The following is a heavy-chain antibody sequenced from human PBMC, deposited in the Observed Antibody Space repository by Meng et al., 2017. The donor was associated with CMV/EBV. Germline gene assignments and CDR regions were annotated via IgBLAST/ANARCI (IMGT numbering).Heavy chain of an antibody. CDR2: ISWNSGAI. V-gene: IGHV3-9*01. CDR1: EFIFHDYA. D-gene: IGHD1-1*01. Sequence: SLKISCAATEFIFHDYAMHWVRQAPGKGLEWVSSISWNSGAICYADSVKGRFTISRDNAKKSLYLQMNSLRAEDTALYYCVKDKWNGAGGYYYYGMDVWGQGTTVTVSS. J-gene: IGHJ6*02. CDR3: VKDKWNGAGGYYYYGMDV.